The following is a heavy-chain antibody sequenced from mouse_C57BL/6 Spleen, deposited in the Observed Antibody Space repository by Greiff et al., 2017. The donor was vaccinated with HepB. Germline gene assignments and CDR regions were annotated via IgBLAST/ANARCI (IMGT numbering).Heavy chain of an antibody. CDR1: GYTFTRYT. V-gene: IGHV1-4*01. J-gene: IGHJ2*01. CDR3: ARETPVVADFDY. Sequence: VQLKQSGAELARPGASVKMSCKASGYTFTRYTMHWIKQRPGQGLEWIGYIKPGSGYTENNQKFKDRATLTADKSSSTAYMHLSSLTSGDSAVYYCARETPVVADFDYWGQGTTLTVSS. CDR2: IKPGSGYT. D-gene: IGHD1-1*01.